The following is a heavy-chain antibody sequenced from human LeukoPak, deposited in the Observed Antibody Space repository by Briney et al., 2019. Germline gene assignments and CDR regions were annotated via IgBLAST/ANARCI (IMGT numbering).Heavy chain of an antibody. CDR3: ARGKSSVWPVGLCMDV. CDR1: GYTFTRYY. V-gene: IGHV1-46*01. J-gene: IGHJ6*02. CDR2: INPSGGRT. Sequence: ASVKVSCKASGYTFTRYYMHWVRQAPGQGLEWMGIINPSGGRTRYAQKFQGRVTMTRDTSTSTVYMELSSLKSEDTAVYYCARGKSSVWPVGLCMDVWGQGTTVTVSS. D-gene: IGHD6-19*01.